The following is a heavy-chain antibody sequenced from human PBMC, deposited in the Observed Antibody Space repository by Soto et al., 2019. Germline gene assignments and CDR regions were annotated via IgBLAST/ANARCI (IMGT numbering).Heavy chain of an antibody. V-gene: IGHV3-21*01. D-gene: IGHD2-15*01. CDR2: INSGTSYI. Sequence: EVHLVESGGGHVTPGGSLRLSCAASRISFSDYTINWVRQAQGKGLEWVSSINSGTSYIYYADPVKGRFTISRDNGKKSLYLQMNRLRAEDTAVYFCARSDGVAGNWYFDLWGRGTLVTVSS. J-gene: IGHJ2*01. CDR1: RISFSDYT. CDR3: ARSDGVAGNWYFDL.